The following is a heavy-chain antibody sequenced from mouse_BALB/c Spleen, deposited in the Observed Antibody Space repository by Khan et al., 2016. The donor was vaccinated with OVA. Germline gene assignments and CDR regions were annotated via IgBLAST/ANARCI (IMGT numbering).Heavy chain of an antibody. D-gene: IGHD2-1*01. J-gene: IGHJ2*01. CDR2: INPHIGET. V-gene: IGHV1-20*02. CDR3: TRIYGSDFDY. CDR1: GFSFTGYF. Sequence: VQLQQSGPELVKPGASVKISCTASGFSFTGYFMYWVMQSHGKSLEWIGRINPHIGETFYNHKFKGKATLTVDESYSTAHLELRSLASDDSAVYYYTRIYGSDFDYWGQGTTLTVSS.